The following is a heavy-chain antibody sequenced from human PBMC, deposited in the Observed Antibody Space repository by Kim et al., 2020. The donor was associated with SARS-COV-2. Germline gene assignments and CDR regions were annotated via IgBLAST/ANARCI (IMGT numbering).Heavy chain of an antibody. CDR1: GGTFSSYA. V-gene: IGHV1-69*04. D-gene: IGHD2-2*01. J-gene: IGHJ3*02. Sequence: SVKVSCKASGGTFSSYAISWVRQAPGQGLEWMGRIIPILGIANYAQKFQGRVTITADKSTSTAYMELSSLRSEDTAVYYCARESGCSSTSCYGYAFDIWGQGTMVTVSS. CDR3: ARESGCSSTSCYGYAFDI. CDR2: IIPILGIA.